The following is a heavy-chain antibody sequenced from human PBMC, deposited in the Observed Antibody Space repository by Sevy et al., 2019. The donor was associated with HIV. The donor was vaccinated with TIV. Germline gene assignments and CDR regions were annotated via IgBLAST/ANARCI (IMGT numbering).Heavy chain of an antibody. V-gene: IGHV4-30-4*01. CDR2: IYYSGNT. D-gene: IGHD3-22*01. J-gene: IGHJ3*02. Sequence: SETLSLTCTVSGGSISSGDYYWSWIRQPPGKGLEWIGYIYYSGNTYYNPSLKSRVTISVDTSKNQFSLKLSSVTAADTAVYYCARGRTYYYDSSGPDAFDIWGQGTMVTVSS. CDR3: ARGRTYYYDSSGPDAFDI. CDR1: GGSISSGDYY.